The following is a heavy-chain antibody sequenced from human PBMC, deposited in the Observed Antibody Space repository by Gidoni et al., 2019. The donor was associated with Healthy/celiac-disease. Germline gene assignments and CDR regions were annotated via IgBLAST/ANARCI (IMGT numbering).Heavy chain of an antibody. CDR2: VSGSGGST. CDR3: AKDRPLFSDILTGLLDY. J-gene: IGHJ4*02. CDR1: GFTCSSQA. D-gene: IGHD3-9*01. V-gene: IGHV3-23*01. Sequence: EVQLLEAGGGLVQPGGSLRLSWAASGFTCSSQAMSWVRQAPGKGLEWVSAVSGSGGSTYYADSVKGRFTISRDNSKNTLYLQMNSLRAEDTAVYYCAKDRPLFSDILTGLLDYWGQGTLVTVSS.